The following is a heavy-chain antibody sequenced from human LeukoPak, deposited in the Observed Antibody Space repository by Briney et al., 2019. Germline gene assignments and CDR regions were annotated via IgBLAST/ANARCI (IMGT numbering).Heavy chain of an antibody. V-gene: IGHV4-30-4*01. Sequence: SQTLSLTCAVSGRSIRSGDYFWGWIRPPPGKGLEWFGHIHYSGNTYYNPSLKSRVSISVDTYKNQFALKLSSVTAADTAVYYCARENNDYGGKKAFDYWGQGTLVTVSS. D-gene: IGHD4-23*01. CDR1: GRSIRSGDYF. CDR2: IHYSGNT. CDR3: ARENNDYGGKKAFDY. J-gene: IGHJ4*02.